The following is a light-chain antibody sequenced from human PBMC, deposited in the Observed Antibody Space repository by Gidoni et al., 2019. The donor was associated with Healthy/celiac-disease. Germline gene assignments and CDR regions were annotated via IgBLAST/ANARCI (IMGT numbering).Light chain of an antibody. CDR2: CAS. Sequence: IVFPQSTGTLSLSPGERATLSCRASQSVSSSYLAWYQQKTCQAPRLLIYCASSRATGSPDRFSGSGSGTDFTLTISRLEPEDFAVDYCQQYGSSPNTFGQXTKLEIK. CDR3: QQYGSSPNT. V-gene: IGKV3-20*01. J-gene: IGKJ2*01. CDR1: QSVSSSY.